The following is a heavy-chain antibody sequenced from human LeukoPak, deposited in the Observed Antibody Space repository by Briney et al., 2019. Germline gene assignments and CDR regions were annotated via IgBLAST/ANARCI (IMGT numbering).Heavy chain of an antibody. J-gene: IGHJ4*02. CDR1: GYTFTSYG. CDR3: ARDDGTVTTADGFDY. D-gene: IGHD4-11*01. Sequence: GASVKVSCKAPGYTFTSYGISWVRQAPGQGLEWMGWISAYNGNTNYAQKLQGRVTMTTDTSTSTAYMELRSLRSDDTAVYYCARDDGTVTTADGFDYWGQGTLVTVSS. V-gene: IGHV1-18*01. CDR2: ISAYNGNT.